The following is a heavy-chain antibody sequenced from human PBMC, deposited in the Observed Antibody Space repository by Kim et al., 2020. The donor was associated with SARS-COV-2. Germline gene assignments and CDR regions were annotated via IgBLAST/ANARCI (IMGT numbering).Heavy chain of an antibody. CDR3: AKDLDFARGVIIVGGQFDY. V-gene: IGHV3-23*01. J-gene: IGHJ4*02. CDR2: ISGSGGST. CDR1: GFTFSSYA. D-gene: IGHD3-10*01. Sequence: GGSLRLSCAASGFTFSSYAMSWVRQAPGKGLEWVSAISGSGGSTYYADSVKGRFTVSRDNSKNTLYLQMNSLRAEDTAVYYCAKDLDFARGVIIVGGQFDYWGQGTLVTVSS.